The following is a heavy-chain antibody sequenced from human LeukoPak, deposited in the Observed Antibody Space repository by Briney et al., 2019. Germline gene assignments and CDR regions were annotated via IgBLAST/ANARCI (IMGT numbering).Heavy chain of an antibody. CDR3: ARDRSSGWYLFDY. Sequence: GGSLRLSCAASGFTFSSYSMNWVRQAPEKGLEWVSSISSSSSYIYYADSVKGRFTISRDNAKNSLYLQMNSLRAEDTAVYYCARDRSSGWYLFDYWGQGTLVTVSS. J-gene: IGHJ4*02. V-gene: IGHV3-21*01. D-gene: IGHD6-19*01. CDR1: GFTFSSYS. CDR2: ISSSSSYI.